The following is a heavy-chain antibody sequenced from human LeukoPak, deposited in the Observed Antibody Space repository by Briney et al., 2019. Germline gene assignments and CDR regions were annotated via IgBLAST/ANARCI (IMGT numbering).Heavy chain of an antibody. J-gene: IGHJ4*02. D-gene: IGHD3-16*01. V-gene: IGHV1-8*03. Sequence: GASVKVSCKASGYTFTGYDINWVRQATGQGLEWMGWMNPNSGNTGYAQKFQGRVTITRNTSISTAYMELSSLRSEDTAVYYCARAGDLGLEMYYFDYWGQGTLVTVSS. CDR1: GYTFTGYD. CDR3: ARAGDLGLEMYYFDY. CDR2: MNPNSGNT.